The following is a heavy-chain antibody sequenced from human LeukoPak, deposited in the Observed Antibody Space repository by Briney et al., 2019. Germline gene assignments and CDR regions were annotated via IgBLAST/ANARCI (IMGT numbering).Heavy chain of an antibody. V-gene: IGHV3-33*01. CDR1: GFTFSSYG. CDR3: ARSYLGYCSSTSCDAGVPGY. D-gene: IGHD2-2*01. CDR2: IWYDGSNK. Sequence: GGSLRLSCAASGFTFSSYGMHWVRQAPGKGLEWVAVIWYDGSNKYYADSVKGRFTISRDNSKNTLYLQMNSLRAEDTAVYYCARSYLGYCSSTSCDAGVPGYWGQGTLVTVSS. J-gene: IGHJ4*02.